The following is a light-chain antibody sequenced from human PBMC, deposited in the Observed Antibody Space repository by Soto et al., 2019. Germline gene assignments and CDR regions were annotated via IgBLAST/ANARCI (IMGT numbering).Light chain of an antibody. Sequence: IVMTQSPDTLSVSPGERATLSCRASQSVSSNLAWYQQKPGQAPSLLIYGASTRATGTPARFSGSGSGKEFTRTISSLQSEEFAVYYCQQYNNWPPAYTFGQGTKVDIK. V-gene: IGKV3-15*01. J-gene: IGKJ2*01. CDR1: QSVSSN. CDR2: GAS. CDR3: QQYNNWPPAYT.